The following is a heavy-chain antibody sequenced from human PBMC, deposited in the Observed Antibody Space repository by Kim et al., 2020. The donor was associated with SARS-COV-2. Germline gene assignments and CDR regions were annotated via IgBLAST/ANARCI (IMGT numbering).Heavy chain of an antibody. V-gene: IGHV7-4-1*02. CDR2: INTNTGNP. CDR3: ARDLIRIAARQGRFDP. D-gene: IGHD6-6*01. J-gene: IGHJ5*02. Sequence: ASVKVSCKASGYTFTSYAMNWVRQAPGQGLEWMGWINTNTGNPTYAQGFTGRFVFSLDTSVSTAYLQISSLKAEDTAVYYCARDLIRIAARQGRFDPWGQGTLVTVSS. CDR1: GYTFTSYA.